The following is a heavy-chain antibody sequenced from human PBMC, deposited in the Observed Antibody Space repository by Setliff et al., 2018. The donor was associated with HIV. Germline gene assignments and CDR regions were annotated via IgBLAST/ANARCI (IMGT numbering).Heavy chain of an antibody. CDR2: IYYSGST. CDR1: GGSISSGGYY. Sequence: SETLSLTCTVSGGSISSGGYYWSWIRQHPGKGLEWIGYIYYSGSTYYNPSLKSRVTISVDTSKDQFSLKLSSVTAADTAVYYCARSPRIGVAGEFEYWGQGTLVTVSS. D-gene: IGHD6-19*01. J-gene: IGHJ4*02. CDR3: ARSPRIGVAGEFEY. V-gene: IGHV4-31*03.